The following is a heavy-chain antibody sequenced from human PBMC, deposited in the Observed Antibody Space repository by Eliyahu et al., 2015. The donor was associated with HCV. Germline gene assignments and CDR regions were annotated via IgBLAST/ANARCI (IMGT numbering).Heavy chain of an antibody. D-gene: IGHD3-10*01. CDR3: ARRPTYGSGNYYEENWFDP. Sequence: LLQESGPGLVKPSETLSLTCTVSGGSXSDSSYYGGWVRQDPEKGMEWIGSIYYTGGTYYNPSXKTRVTISADTSRNELSLKLSSVTAADTAVYYCARRPTYGSGNYYEENWFDPWGQGTLVTVSS. CDR2: IYYTGGT. V-gene: IGHV4-39*01. CDR1: GGSXSDSSYY. J-gene: IGHJ5*02.